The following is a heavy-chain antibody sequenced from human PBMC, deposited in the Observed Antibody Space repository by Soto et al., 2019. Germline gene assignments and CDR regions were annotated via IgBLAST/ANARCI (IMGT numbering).Heavy chain of an antibody. J-gene: IGHJ5*02. CDR3: TRLNGYGDL. CDR1: GFSFSTYG. CDR2: VSGGSGVT. Sequence: EMQLLESGGGLVQPGGSLRLSCVVSGFSFSTYGVPWVRQAPGKGLEWVCGVSGGSGVTHYTDSVKGRFTISGDDSKNTVYLQMHSLRGEDTAVYYCTRLNGYGDLWGQGTLVTVSS. D-gene: IGHD4-17*01. V-gene: IGHV3-23*01.